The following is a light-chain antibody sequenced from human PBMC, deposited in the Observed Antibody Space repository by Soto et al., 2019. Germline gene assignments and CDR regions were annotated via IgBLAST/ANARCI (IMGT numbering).Light chain of an antibody. Sequence: QSVLTQPASVSGSPGQSLTISCTGTSSDVGGYNYVSWYQQHPGKAPKLMIYEVSNRPSGVSNRFSGSKSGNTASLTISGLQAEEEADYYCSSYTSSSTLYVFGTGTKLTVL. CDR3: SSYTSSSTLYV. CDR1: SSDVGGYNY. CDR2: EVS. J-gene: IGLJ1*01. V-gene: IGLV2-14*01.